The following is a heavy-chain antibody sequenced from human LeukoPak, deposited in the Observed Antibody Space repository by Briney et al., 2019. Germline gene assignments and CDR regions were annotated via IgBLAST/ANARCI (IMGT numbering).Heavy chain of an antibody. CDR1: GYTFTSYG. V-gene: IGHV1-18*01. J-gene: IGHJ4*02. CDR3: ARDHLVQLWSQGPPFCDY. Sequence: ASVKVSCKASGYTFTSYGISWVRQAPGQGLEWMGWISAYNGNTNYAQKFQGRVTMTTDTSTSTAYMELRSLRSDDTAVYYCARDHLVQLWSQGPPFCDYWGQGTLVTVSS. D-gene: IGHD5-18*01. CDR2: ISAYNGNT.